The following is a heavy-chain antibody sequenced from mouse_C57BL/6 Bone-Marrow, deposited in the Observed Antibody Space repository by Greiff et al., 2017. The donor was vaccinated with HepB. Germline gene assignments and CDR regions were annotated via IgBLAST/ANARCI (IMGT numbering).Heavy chain of an antibody. J-gene: IGHJ2*01. CDR2: IDPSDSYT. Sequence: VQLQQPGAELVKPGASVKLSCKASGYTFTSYWMQWVKQRPGQGLEWIGEIDPSDSYTNYNQKFKGKATLTVDTSSSTAYMQLSSLTSEDSAVYYCARFTGRDFDYWGQGTTLTVSS. V-gene: IGHV1-50*01. CDR3: ARFTGRDFDY. CDR1: GYTFTSYW. D-gene: IGHD1-1*02.